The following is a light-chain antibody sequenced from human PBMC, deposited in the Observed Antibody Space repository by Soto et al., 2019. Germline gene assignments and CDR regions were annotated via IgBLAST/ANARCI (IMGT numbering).Light chain of an antibody. CDR3: QQYFEWPPT. Sequence: EIVMTQSPATLSVSPGERASLSCRASQNINSDLAWYQQKPGQAHRLLLSGASTRATDVPARFSGSGSGTEFTLTFSSLQSEDFAVFYCQQYFEWPPTFGQGTKVEIK. V-gene: IGKV3-15*01. CDR1: QNINSD. CDR2: GAS. J-gene: IGKJ1*01.